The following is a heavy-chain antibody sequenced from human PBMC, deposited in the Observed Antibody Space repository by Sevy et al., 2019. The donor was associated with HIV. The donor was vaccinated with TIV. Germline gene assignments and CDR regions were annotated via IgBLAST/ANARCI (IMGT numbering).Heavy chain of an antibody. CDR1: GGSITSLY. CDR2: IYYNGNT. Sequence: SETLSLTCTVSGGSITSLYWGWIRQPPGKGLEWIANIYYNGNTNYNPSLKSRVTISLDTSKNQFSLRLSSVTAADTAIYYCAGENAWDSGYSWGQGTLVTVSS. CDR3: AGENAWDSGYS. D-gene: IGHD6-19*01. J-gene: IGHJ4*02. V-gene: IGHV4-59*08.